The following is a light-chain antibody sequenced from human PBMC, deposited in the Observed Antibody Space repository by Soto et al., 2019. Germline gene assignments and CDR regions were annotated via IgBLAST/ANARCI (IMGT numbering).Light chain of an antibody. CDR2: DVS. CDR3: SSYAGSNIWV. Sequence: QSALTQPPSASGSPGQSVTISCTRTNNDVGRYNYVSWYQQHPGKAPKVIISDVSERPSGVPDRFSGSKSGNTASLTVSGLQAEDEADYYCSSYAGSNIWVFGGGTKLTVL. CDR1: NNDVGRYNY. V-gene: IGLV2-8*01. J-gene: IGLJ3*02.